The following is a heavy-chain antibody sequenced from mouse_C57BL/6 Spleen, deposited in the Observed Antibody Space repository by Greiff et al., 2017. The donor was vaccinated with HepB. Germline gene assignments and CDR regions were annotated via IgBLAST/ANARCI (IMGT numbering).Heavy chain of an antibody. CDR2: IHPNSGST. CDR3: ARGEGSAWFAY. CDR1: GYTFTSYW. Sequence: QVQLQQPGAELVKPGASVKLSCTASGYTFTSYWMHWVKQRPGQGLEWIGMIHPNSGSTNYNEKFKSKATLTVDKSSSTAYMQLSSLTSEDSAVYYCARGEGSAWFAYWGQGTLVTVSA. D-gene: IGHD3-2*02. J-gene: IGHJ3*01. V-gene: IGHV1-64*01.